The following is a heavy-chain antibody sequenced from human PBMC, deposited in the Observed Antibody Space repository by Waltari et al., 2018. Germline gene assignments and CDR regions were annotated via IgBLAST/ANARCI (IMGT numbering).Heavy chain of an antibody. CDR3: ARDSTFIAVAGVGPSYWYFDL. Sequence: QVQLVQSGAEVKKPGASVKVSCKASGYTFTSYGISWVQQAPGQGLEWMGWISAYNGNTNYAQKLQGRGTMTTDTPTSTAYRELRSLRSDDTAVYYCARDSTFIAVAGVGPSYWYFDLWGRGTLVTVSS. D-gene: IGHD6-19*01. CDR1: GYTFTSYG. V-gene: IGHV1-18*01. CDR2: ISAYNGNT. J-gene: IGHJ2*01.